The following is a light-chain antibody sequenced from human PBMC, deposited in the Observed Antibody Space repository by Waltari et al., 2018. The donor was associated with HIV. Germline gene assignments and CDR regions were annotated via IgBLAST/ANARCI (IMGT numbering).Light chain of an antibody. CDR3: QQYETCCS. Sequence: LPMTPSPPTLGVSVGERLPMSCRGSKNISTKLAWYQQRPGKAPTLILYEASTSVNGVPSRFGGSGSGTQFTLTSARLQPDDFAVYCCQQYETCCSFGRGTMLEV. CDR2: EAS. V-gene: IGKV1-5*03. J-gene: IGKJ2*01. CDR1: KNISTK.